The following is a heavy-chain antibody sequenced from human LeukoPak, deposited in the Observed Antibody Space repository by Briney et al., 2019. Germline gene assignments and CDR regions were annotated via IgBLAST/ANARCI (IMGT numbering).Heavy chain of an antibody. CDR1: GGSISSSSHY. J-gene: IGHJ6*02. CDR3: ARPVVVADIKAGFYYGMDV. V-gene: IGHV4-39*01. D-gene: IGHD2-15*01. CDR2: IYHSGSS. Sequence: PSETLSLTCSVSGGSISSSSHYWGWIRQPPGKGLEWLGTIYHSGSSYYNPSLKSRLTISVDTSKNQLSLKLYSVTAADTAVYYCARPVVVADIKAGFYYGMDVWGQGTTVTVSS.